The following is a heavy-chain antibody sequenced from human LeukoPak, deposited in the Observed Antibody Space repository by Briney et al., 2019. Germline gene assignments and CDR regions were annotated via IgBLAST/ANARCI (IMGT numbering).Heavy chain of an antibody. CDR3: ARGPYSYDSSGAFDI. V-gene: IGHV4-59*08. CDR2: IYDSGST. J-gene: IGHJ3*02. D-gene: IGHD3-22*01. Sequence: SETLSLTCTVSGGFISGHYWTWIRQPPGKGLEWIGYIYDSGSTTYNPSLKSRVTISVDTSKNQFSLKLSSVTAADTAVYFCARGPYSYDSSGAFDIWGQGTMVTVSS. CDR1: GGFISGHY.